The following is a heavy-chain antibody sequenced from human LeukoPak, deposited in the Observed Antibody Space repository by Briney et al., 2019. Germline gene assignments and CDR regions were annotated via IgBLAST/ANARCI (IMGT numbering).Heavy chain of an antibody. D-gene: IGHD5-24*01. CDR3: ARVAWLQLRRGAFDI. Sequence: GGSLRLSCTVSGFTVSSNSMSWVRQAPGKGLEWVSFIYSDNTHYSDSVKGRFTISRDNSKNTLYLQMNSLRAEDTAVYYCARVAWLQLRRGAFDIWGQGTMVTVSS. CDR2: IYSDNT. CDR1: GFTVSSNS. J-gene: IGHJ3*02. V-gene: IGHV3-53*01.